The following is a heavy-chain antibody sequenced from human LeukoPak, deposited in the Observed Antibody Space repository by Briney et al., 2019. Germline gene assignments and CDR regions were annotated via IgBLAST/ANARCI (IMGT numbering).Heavy chain of an antibody. CDR3: ARAATPLGWFDP. D-gene: IGHD6-25*01. Sequence: ASVKVSCKASGYTFTGYYMHWVRQAPGQGLEWMGWINPNSGDTNYAQKFQGRVTMTRDTSISTAYMELSRLRSDDTAVYYCARAATPLGWFDPWGQGTLVTVSS. CDR2: INPNSGDT. CDR1: GYTFTGYY. J-gene: IGHJ5*02. V-gene: IGHV1-2*02.